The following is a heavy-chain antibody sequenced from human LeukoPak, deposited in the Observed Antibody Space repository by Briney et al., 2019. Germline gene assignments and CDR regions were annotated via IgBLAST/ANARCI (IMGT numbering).Heavy chain of an antibody. CDR1: GGSISSSHW. CDR3: ARSSTVTTVYFDY. CDR2: IHHSGSA. J-gene: IGHJ4*02. Sequence: NSSETLSLTCAVSGGSISSSHWWSWVRQPPGKGLEWIGEIHHSGSANYNPSLKSRVTISVDKSKNQFSLKLSSVTAADTAVYCCARSSTVTTVYFDYWGQGTLVTVSS. D-gene: IGHD4-17*01. V-gene: IGHV4-4*01.